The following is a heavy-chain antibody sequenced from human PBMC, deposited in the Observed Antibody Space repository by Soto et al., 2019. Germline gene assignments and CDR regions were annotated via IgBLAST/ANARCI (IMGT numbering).Heavy chain of an antibody. CDR2: IYPGDSDT. CDR3: ARHSDPYYGDYVY. Sequence: PGESLNLSCKGSGYIFTSYWIVWVRQMPGKGLEWMGIIYPGDSDTRYSPSFQGQVTISANKSISTAYLQWSSLKASDTAMYYCARHSDPYYGDYVYWGQGTLVTVSS. D-gene: IGHD4-17*01. J-gene: IGHJ4*02. CDR1: GYIFTSYW. V-gene: IGHV5-51*01.